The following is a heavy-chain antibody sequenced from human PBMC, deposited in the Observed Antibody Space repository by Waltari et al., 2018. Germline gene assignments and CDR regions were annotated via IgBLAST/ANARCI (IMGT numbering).Heavy chain of an antibody. CDR1: GFTFSSYE. CDR3: ARDRFGVRGVPGIIDY. V-gene: IGHV3-48*03. J-gene: IGHJ4*02. CDR2: ISSSGSTI. D-gene: IGHD3-10*01. Sequence: EVQLVESGGGLVQPGGSLRLSCAASGFTFSSYEMTWVRQAPGKGLEWVSYISSSGSTIYYADSVKGRFTISRDNAKNSLYLQMNSLRAEDTAVYYCARDRFGVRGVPGIIDYWGQGTLVTVSS.